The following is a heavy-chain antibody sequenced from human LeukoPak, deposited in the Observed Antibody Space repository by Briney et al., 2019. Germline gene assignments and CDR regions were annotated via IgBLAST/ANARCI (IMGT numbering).Heavy chain of an antibody. CDR2: IRYDGSDK. J-gene: IGHJ4*02. CDR3: ARDRLSDY. V-gene: IGHV3-30*02. Sequence: GGSLRLSCAASGFTFNIYGMHWVRQAPGKGLEWVAFIRYDGSDKYYADSVKGRFSISRDNSKNTLYLQMNSLRVEDTAVYYCARDRLSDYWGQGTLVTVSS. CDR1: GFTFNIYG.